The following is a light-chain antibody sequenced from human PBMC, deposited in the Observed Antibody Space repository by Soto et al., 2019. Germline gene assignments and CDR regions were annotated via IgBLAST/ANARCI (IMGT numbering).Light chain of an antibody. CDR2: VAS. V-gene: IGKV3-20*01. CDR1: QSVRSNY. Sequence: EIVLTQSPGTLSLSSGERATLSCRASQSVRSNYLAWYQQKPGQAPRLLIYVASSRATGIPDRFCGSGSGTDFTLTISRLEPEDFAVYYCQQYASSPLTFGGGTKVEIK. CDR3: QQYASSPLT. J-gene: IGKJ4*01.